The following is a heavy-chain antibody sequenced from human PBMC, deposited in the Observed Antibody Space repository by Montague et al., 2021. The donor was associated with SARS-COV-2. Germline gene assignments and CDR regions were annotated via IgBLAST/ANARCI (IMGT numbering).Heavy chain of an antibody. CDR2: IYYSGST. CDR3: ARDQGYSWNYYYYYGMDV. Sequence: ETLSLTCTVSGGSISSSSYYWGWIRQPPGKGLEWIGSIYYSGSTYYNPSPKSRVTISVDTSKNQFSLKLSSVTAADTAVYYCARDQGYSWNYYYYYGMDVWGQGTTVTVSS. CDR1: GGSISSSSYY. J-gene: IGHJ6*02. D-gene: IGHD1-20*01. V-gene: IGHV4-39*07.